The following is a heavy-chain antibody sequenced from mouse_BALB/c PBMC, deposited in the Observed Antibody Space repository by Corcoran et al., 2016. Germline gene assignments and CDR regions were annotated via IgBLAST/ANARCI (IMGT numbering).Heavy chain of an antibody. Sequence: EVQLHRSGPELVKPEASVKISCTTTGYTLTEYTMHWVKQSHGKSLEWIGGINPNNGGTSYNQKFKGKATWTVDKSSSTAYMELRSLTSEDSAVYYCASLYYDYDYAMDYWGQGTSVTVSS. J-gene: IGHJ4*01. CDR1: GYTLTEYT. D-gene: IGHD2-4*01. V-gene: IGHV1-18*01. CDR2: INPNNGGT. CDR3: ASLYYDYDYAMDY.